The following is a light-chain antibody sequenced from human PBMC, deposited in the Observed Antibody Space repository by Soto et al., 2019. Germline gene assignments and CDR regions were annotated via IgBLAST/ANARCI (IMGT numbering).Light chain of an antibody. V-gene: IGKV3-20*01. CDR2: NTS. J-gene: IGKJ3*01. CDR1: QSINSKA. Sequence: EILLTQSPGTLSLSPGEGSTVSCMVSQSINSKALVWSTRKFGQAPRILIYNTSSRATGIPDRFSGSGSGTDFTLSISRLEPEDFAVYDCQHYGGSFIFGPGTKVDIK. CDR3: QHYGGSFI.